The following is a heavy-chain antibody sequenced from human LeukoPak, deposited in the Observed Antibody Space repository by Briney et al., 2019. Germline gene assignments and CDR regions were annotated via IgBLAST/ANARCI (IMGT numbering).Heavy chain of an antibody. D-gene: IGHD3-10*01. V-gene: IGHV4-34*01. Sequence: SETLSLTCAVYGGSFSGYYWSWIRQPPGKGLEWIGEINHSGSTNYNPSLKSRVTISVDTSKNQFSLKLSSVTAADTAVYYCARGLYYYGSGSYDYWGQGTLLTVSS. CDR1: GGSFSGYY. CDR3: ARGLYYYGSGSYDY. CDR2: INHSGST. J-gene: IGHJ4*02.